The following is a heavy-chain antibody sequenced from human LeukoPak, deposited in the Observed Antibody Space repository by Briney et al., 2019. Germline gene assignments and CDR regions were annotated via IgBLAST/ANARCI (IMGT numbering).Heavy chain of an antibody. CDR2: VDPEDGEP. CDR3: ATRSSGRYRDAFDI. D-gene: IGHD1-26*01. Sequence: ASVKVSCKVSGYTFTDYYMHWVRQAPGKGLEWMGLVDPEDGEPMYTEKFRGRVTIAADTSTDTAYMELGSLRPEDTALYYCATRSSGRYRDAFDIWGQGTMVTVSS. CDR1: GYTFTDYY. J-gene: IGHJ3*02. V-gene: IGHV1-69-2*01.